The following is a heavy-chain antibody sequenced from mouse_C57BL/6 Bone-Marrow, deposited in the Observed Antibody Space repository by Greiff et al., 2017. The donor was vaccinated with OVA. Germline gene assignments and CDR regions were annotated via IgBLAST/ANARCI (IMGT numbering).Heavy chain of an antibody. CDR3: ARDTTVVKGYFDV. D-gene: IGHD1-1*01. CDR2: INPYNGGT. CDR1: GYTFTDYY. Sequence: VQLQQSGPVLVKPGASVKMSCKASGYTFTDYYMNWVKQSHGKSLEWIGVINPYNGGTSYNQKFKGKATLTVDKSSSTAYMELNSLTSEDSAVYYCARDTTVVKGYFDVWGTGTTVTVSS. J-gene: IGHJ1*03. V-gene: IGHV1-19*01.